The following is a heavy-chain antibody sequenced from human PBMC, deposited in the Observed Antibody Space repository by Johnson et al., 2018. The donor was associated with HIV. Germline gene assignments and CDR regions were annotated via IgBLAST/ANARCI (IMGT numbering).Heavy chain of an antibody. J-gene: IGHJ3*02. Sequence: QVQLVESGGGVVQPGGSLRLSCAASGFTFSNYGMHWARQAPGKRLEWVAFIRYDGNSKYYADSVKGRFSVSRDNSKNTLYLQMKSLRAEDTALYYCAREVRYNLNQVPAFDIWGQGTMVTVSS. CDR2: IRYDGNSK. CDR3: AREVRYNLNQVPAFDI. D-gene: IGHD1-20*01. CDR1: GFTFSNYG. V-gene: IGHV3-30*02.